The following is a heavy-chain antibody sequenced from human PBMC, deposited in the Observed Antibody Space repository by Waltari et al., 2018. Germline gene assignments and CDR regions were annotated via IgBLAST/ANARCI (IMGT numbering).Heavy chain of an antibody. D-gene: IGHD1-26*01. J-gene: IGHJ4*02. Sequence: WMSWGRQCPERGLEWVANINEDGTGEYYADAVEGRFTISRDNAENALYRQMDSLRGEDTAVYHFTSDEGAGWYWGRGTLVTVSS. CDR2: INEDGTGE. CDR1: W. CDR3: TSDEGAGWY. V-gene: IGHV3-7*01.